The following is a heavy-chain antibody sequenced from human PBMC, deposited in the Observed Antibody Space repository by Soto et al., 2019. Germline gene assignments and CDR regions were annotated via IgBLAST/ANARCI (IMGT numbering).Heavy chain of an antibody. CDR2: IKQDGSEK. V-gene: IGHV3-7*01. CDR1: GFTFSSYW. J-gene: IGHJ4*02. D-gene: IGHD6-13*01. CDR3: ARPVGVAAAGVLDY. Sequence: GGSLRLSCAASGFTFSSYWMSWVRQAPGKGLEWVANIKQDGSEKYYVDSVKGRFTISRDNAKNSLYLQMNSLRAEDTAVYYCARPVGVAAAGVLDYWGQGTLVTVSS.